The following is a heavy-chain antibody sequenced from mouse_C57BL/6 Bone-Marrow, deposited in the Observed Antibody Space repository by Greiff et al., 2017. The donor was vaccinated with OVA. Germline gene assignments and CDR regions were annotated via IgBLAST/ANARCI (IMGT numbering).Heavy chain of an antibody. CDR3: ARRAASDGFAY. Sequence: QVQLKQSGAELARPGASVKLSCKASGYTFTSYGISWVKQRTGQGLEWIGEIYPRSGNPYYNEKFKGKATLTADKSSSTAYMELRSLTSEDAAVYFCARRAASDGFAYWGQGTLVTVSA. J-gene: IGHJ3*01. CDR2: IYPRSGNP. V-gene: IGHV1-81*01. D-gene: IGHD3-1*01. CDR1: GYTFTSYG.